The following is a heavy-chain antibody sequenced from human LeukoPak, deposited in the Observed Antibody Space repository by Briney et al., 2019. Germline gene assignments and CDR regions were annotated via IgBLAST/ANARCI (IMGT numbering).Heavy chain of an antibody. CDR2: IYYSGST. CDR1: GGSINNNY. Sequence: SETLSLTCSVSGGSINNNYWSWIRQPPGKGLEWIGYIYYSGSTNYNPSLKSQVTISVDTSKNQFSLKLSSVTAADTAVYYCARVNWAPYYFDYWGQGTLVIVSS. CDR3: ARVNWAPYYFDY. J-gene: IGHJ4*02. V-gene: IGHV4-59*01. D-gene: IGHD7-27*01.